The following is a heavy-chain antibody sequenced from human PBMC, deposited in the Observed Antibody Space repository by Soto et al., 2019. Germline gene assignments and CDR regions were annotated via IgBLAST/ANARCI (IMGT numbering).Heavy chain of an antibody. CDR3: ARVRPEFQQWLVLAFDY. D-gene: IGHD6-19*01. J-gene: IGHJ4*02. V-gene: IGHV1-18*01. Sequence: GASVKVSCKASGYTFTSYGISWVRQAPGQGLEWMGWISAYNGNTNYAQKLQGRVTMTTDTSTSTAYMELRSLRSDDTAVYYCARVRPEFQQWLVLAFDYWGQGTLVTVSS. CDR1: GYTFTSYG. CDR2: ISAYNGNT.